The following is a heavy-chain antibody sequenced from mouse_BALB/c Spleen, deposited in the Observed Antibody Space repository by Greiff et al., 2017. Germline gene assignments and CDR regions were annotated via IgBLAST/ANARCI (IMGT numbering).Heavy chain of an antibody. CDR2: ISCYNGAT. V-gene: IGHV1S34*01. CDR3: ARGGITTIYAMDY. J-gene: IGHJ4*01. D-gene: IGHD2-4*01. CDR1: GYSFTGYY. Sequence: LVKTGASVKISCKASGYSFTGYYMHWVKQSHGKSLEWIGYISCYNGATSYNQKFKGKATFTVDTSSSTAYMQFNTLTSEDSAVYYCARGGITTIYAMDYWGQGTSVTVSS.